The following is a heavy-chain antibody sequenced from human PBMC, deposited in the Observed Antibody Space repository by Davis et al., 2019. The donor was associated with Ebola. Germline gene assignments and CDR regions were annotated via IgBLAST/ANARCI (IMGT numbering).Heavy chain of an antibody. CDR3: ARVTDYGEDYYYGMDV. CDR1: GGSISSYY. V-gene: IGHV4-4*07. CDR2: IYTSGST. D-gene: IGHD4-17*01. Sequence: PSETLSLTCTVSGGSISSYYWSWIRQPAGKGLEWIGRIYTSGSTNYNPSLKSRVTMSVDTSKNQFSLKLSSVTAADTAVYYCARVTDYGEDYYYGMDVWGQGTTVTVSS. J-gene: IGHJ6*02.